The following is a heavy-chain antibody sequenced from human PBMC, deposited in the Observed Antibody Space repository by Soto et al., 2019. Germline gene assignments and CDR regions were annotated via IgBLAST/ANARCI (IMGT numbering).Heavy chain of an antibody. J-gene: IGHJ1*01. CDR3: VKEGSGAFSKTFQY. V-gene: IGHV3-23*01. D-gene: IGHD3-3*01. CDR1: GFTFNNYA. CDR2: ISGSGSST. Sequence: EVQVLESGGGLVQPGGSLRLSCAASGFTFNNYAMNWVRQAPGKGLEWVSGISGSGSSTYYADSVKGRFTISRDNSKNTVYLQMNSLRAEDTAVYYCVKEGSGAFSKTFQYWGQGTLVTVSS.